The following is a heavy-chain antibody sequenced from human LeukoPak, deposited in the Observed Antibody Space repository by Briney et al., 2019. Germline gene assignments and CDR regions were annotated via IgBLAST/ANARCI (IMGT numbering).Heavy chain of an antibody. J-gene: IGHJ4*02. D-gene: IGHD5-18*01. Sequence: SETLSLTCAVYGGSFSGYYWSWIRQPPGKGLEWIGEINHSGSTNYNPSLKSRVTLSVDTSKNQFSLKLSSVTAADTAVYYCASRGRGIQLWLNWGQGTLVTVSS. V-gene: IGHV4-34*01. CDR2: INHSGST. CDR3: ASRGRGIQLWLN. CDR1: GGSFSGYY.